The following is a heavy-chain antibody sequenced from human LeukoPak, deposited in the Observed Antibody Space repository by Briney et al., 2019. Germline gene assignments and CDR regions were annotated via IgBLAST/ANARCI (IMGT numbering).Heavy chain of an antibody. D-gene: IGHD3-10*01. CDR1: GVAIISTNW. CDR3: ARRRRYGSGSYMSGRKGAIDY. J-gene: IGHJ4*02. CDR2: INHSGST. Sequence: PSETLSLTCAVSGVAIISTNWWGWLRQFPGQGLEWIGEINHSGSTNYNPSLKSRVTISVDTSKNQFSLKLSSVTAADTAVYYCARRRRYGSGSYMSGRKGAIDYWGQGTLVTVSS. V-gene: IGHV4-4*02.